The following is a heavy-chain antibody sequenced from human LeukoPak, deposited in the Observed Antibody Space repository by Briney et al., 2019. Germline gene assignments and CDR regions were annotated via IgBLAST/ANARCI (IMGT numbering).Heavy chain of an antibody. J-gene: IGHJ3*02. Sequence: ASVTVSCTASGYSFNSQGMNWVRQAPGQGLEWMGWINTDCGNPTYAQGFRGRFVFSLDSSVSTAYLQISNLMPEDTAKYYCAREILRFDIWGQGTMVIVSS. CDR3: AREILRFDI. CDR1: GYSFNSQG. V-gene: IGHV7-4-1*02. CDR2: INTDCGNP.